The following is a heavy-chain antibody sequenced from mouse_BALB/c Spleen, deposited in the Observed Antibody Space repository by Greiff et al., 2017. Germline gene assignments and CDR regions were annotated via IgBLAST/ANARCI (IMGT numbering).Heavy chain of an antibody. J-gene: IGHJ1*01. V-gene: IGHV3-6*02. CDR3: TRLGGWYFDV. CDR2: ISYDGSN. Sequence: EVKLMESGPGLVKPSQSLSLTCSDTGYSITSCYFRNWIRQSPGSKLEWMGDISYDGSNNYNPSLKNRISITRDTSKSQFFLKLNSVTTEDTATYYCTRLGGWYFDVWGEGTAVTVSS. D-gene: IGHD3-3*01. CDR1: GYSITSCYF.